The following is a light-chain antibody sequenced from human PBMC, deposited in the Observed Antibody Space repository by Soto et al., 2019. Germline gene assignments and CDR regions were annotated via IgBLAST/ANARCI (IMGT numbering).Light chain of an antibody. J-gene: IGKJ5*01. CDR2: DAS. CDR3: QQRSAPIT. CDR1: QSVSSY. Sequence: EIVVTQSPATLALSPGERATLSCRASQSVSSYLAWYQQKPGQAPRLLIYDASNRATGIPARFSGSGSGTDFTLTISSLEPEDFAVYYCQQRSAPITFGQGTRLEIK. V-gene: IGKV3-11*01.